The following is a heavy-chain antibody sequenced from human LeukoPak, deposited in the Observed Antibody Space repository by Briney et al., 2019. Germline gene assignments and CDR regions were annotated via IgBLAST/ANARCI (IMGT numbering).Heavy chain of an antibody. CDR3: ARDGALYYYDSSGYLGY. V-gene: IGHV4-39*07. CDR1: GGSISSSSYY. Sequence: PSETLSLTCTVSGGSISSSSYYWGWIRQPPGKGLERIGSIYYSGSTYYNPSLKSRVTISVDTSKNQFSLKLSSVTAADTAVYYCARDGALYYYDSSGYLGYWGQGTLVTVSS. CDR2: IYYSGST. J-gene: IGHJ4*02. D-gene: IGHD3-22*01.